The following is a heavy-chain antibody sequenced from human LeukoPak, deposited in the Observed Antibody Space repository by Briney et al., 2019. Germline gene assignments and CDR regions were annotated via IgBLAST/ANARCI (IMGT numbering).Heavy chain of an antibody. J-gene: IGHJ4*02. Sequence: PSETLSLTCTVSGGSISNSRYYWGWIRQPPGKGLEWIGSIYYSGSTYYNPSLKSRGTISVDTSKNQFSLKLNSVTAADTAMYYYASPPSYYDSSGSTAYYWGQGTLVTVSS. CDR3: ASPPSYYDSSGSTAYY. V-gene: IGHV4-39*01. CDR1: GGSISNSRYY. D-gene: IGHD3-22*01. CDR2: IYYSGST.